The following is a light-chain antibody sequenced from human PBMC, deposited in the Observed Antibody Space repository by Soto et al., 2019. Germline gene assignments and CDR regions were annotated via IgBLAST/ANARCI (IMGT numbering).Light chain of an antibody. J-gene: IGKJ1*01. V-gene: IGKV3-15*01. CDR3: QHYNNWPPWT. CDR2: GAS. CDR1: QSVSSN. Sequence: EIVMTQSPATLSVSPGERATLSCRASQSVSSNLAWYQQKPGQAPRRLIYGASTRATGIPARFSGSGSGTEFTLTISSLQSEDFAVYYCQHYNNWPPWTFGQGTKLEIK.